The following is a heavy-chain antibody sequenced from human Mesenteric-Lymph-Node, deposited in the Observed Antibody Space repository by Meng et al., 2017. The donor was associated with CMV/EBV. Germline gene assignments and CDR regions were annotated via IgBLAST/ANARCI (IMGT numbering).Heavy chain of an antibody. J-gene: IGHJ4*02. CDR3: ARHVHTSLYFDA. Sequence: LTCAVSNGSFSAYYCNWIRQPPGGGLEWIGEINHSGATTYNGALKGRVVLSVDTSKSQFSLTLNSVTAADTAIYYCARHVHTSLYFDAWGQGSLVTVSS. CDR2: INHSGAT. D-gene: IGHD1-1*01. CDR1: NGSFSAYY. V-gene: IGHV4-34*01.